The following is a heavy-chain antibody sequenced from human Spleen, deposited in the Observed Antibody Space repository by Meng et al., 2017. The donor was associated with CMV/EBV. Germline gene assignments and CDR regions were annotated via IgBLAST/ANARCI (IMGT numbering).Heavy chain of an antibody. J-gene: IGHJ4*02. CDR2: IYYSGST. D-gene: IGHD6-6*01. Sequence: SFGIRSCTCGCTRQPPGTGLGWMGIIYYSGSTYYNPSLQSRVTISVDTSKNQFSLKLSSVTAADTAVYYCARDRVAARPGVEYFDYWGQGTLVTVSS. CDR1: SFGIRSCT. V-gene: IGHV4-39*07. CDR3: ARDRVAARPGVEYFDY.